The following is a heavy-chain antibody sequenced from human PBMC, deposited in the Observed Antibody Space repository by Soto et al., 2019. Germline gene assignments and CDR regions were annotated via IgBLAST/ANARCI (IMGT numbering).Heavy chain of an antibody. V-gene: IGHV1-3*01. J-gene: IGHJ6*02. CDR2: INAGNGNT. Sequence: QVQLVQSGAEVKKPGASVKVSCKASGYTFTSYAMHLVRQAPGQRLEWMGWINAGNGNTKYSQKFQGRVTITRDTSASTAYMELSSLRSEDTAVYYCAREAIVVVVAATLQGMDVWGQGTTVTVSS. CDR1: GYTFTSYA. CDR3: AREAIVVVVAATLQGMDV. D-gene: IGHD2-15*01.